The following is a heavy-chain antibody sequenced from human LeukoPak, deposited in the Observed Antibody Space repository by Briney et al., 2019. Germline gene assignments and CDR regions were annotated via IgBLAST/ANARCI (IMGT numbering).Heavy chain of an antibody. CDR1: GGSISSYY. J-gene: IGHJ4*02. CDR3: ARDRYTGWYSFDY. V-gene: IGHV4-59*12. CDR2: IGHTGST. D-gene: IGHD6-19*01. Sequence: PSETLSLTCTVSGGSISSYYWSWIRQPAGKGLEWIANIGHTGSTFYNPSLKSRVTISVDTSKNQFSLNLGSVTAADTAMYYCARDRYTGWYSFDYWGQGTLVTVSS.